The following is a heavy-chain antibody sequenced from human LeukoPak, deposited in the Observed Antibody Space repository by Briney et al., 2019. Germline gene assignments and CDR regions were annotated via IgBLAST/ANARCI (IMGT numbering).Heavy chain of an antibody. D-gene: IGHD6-6*01. J-gene: IGHJ3*01. CDR1: GDSVSSYDAT. CDR3: ARVSSRAFDV. CDR2: TYYRSKWGN. V-gene: IGHV6-1*01. Sequence: SQPLSLTCAISGDSVSSYDATWNWLRQSPSRGLEWLGRTYYRSKWGNDYAVSVKSRITINPDTSKNQFSLHLNSVTPEDTAVYYCARVSSRAFDVWGQGTVVTVSP.